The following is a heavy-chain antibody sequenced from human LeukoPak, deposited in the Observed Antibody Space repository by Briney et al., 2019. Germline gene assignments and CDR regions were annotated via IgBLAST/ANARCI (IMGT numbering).Heavy chain of an antibody. V-gene: IGHV3-30*04. D-gene: IGHD3-22*01. CDR2: ISYDGSNK. CDR3: ARALHDSSGYYFDY. CDR1: GFTFSSYA. Sequence: GRSLRLSCAASGFTFSSYAMHWVRQAPGKGLEWVAVISYDGSNKYYADSVKGRFTISRDSAKDSLFLQMNSLRAEDTAVYYCARALHDSSGYYFDYWGQGTLVTVSS. J-gene: IGHJ4*02.